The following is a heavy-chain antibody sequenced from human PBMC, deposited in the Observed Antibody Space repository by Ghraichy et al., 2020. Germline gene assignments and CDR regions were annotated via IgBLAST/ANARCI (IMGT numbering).Heavy chain of an antibody. V-gene: IGHV3-30*04. J-gene: IGHJ6*02. D-gene: IGHD2-2*01. CDR1: GFTFSSYA. CDR2: ISYDGSNK. Sequence: GGSLRLSCAASGFTFSSYAMHWVRQAPGKGLEWVAVISYDGSNKYYADSVKGRLTISRDNSKNTLYLQMNSLRAEDTAVYYCARVVDCSSTSCYYYYYGMDVWGQGTTVTVSS. CDR3: ARVVDCSSTSCYYYYYGMDV.